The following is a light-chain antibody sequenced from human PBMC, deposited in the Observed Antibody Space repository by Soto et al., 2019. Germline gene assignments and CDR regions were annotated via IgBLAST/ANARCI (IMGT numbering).Light chain of an antibody. V-gene: IGKV1-13*02. J-gene: IGKJ4*01. Sequence: AIQLTQSPSSLSASVGDRVTITCRASQGISSALAWYQQKPGKSPNLLIYDVSSLKSGVPSRFSGSGSGTDFTLTISSLQAEDFATYYCQQFNTYPALTFGGGTKVELK. CDR3: QQFNTYPALT. CDR2: DVS. CDR1: QGISSA.